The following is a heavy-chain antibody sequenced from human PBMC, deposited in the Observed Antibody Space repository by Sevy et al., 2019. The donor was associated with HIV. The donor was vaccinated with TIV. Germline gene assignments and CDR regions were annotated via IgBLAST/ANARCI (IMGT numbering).Heavy chain of an antibody. Sequence: GGSLRLSCAASGFTFSSNAMNWVRQAPGKGLEWVSGLSGSGGSTNYGDSVKSRFTSSSHNSKITLYLQMSSLGAEGTAVYYCAKDRVWELGDAFDIWGQGTMVTVSS. CDR1: GFTFSSNA. J-gene: IGHJ3*02. D-gene: IGHD6-13*01. CDR3: AKDRVWELGDAFDI. V-gene: IGHV3-23*01. CDR2: LSGSGGST.